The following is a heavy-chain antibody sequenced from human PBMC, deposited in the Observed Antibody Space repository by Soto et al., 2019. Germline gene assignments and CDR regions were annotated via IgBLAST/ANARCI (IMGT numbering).Heavy chain of an antibody. V-gene: IGHV4-31*03. CDR3: ARASSSSSAADY. CDR1: GESISSGGYY. CDR2: IYDSESA. J-gene: IGHJ4*02. Sequence: QVHLQESGPGLVKASQTLSLICSVSGESISSGGYYWSWIRHHPGKGLEWIGYIYDSESAYYNPSLKSRVTISMDTSKNHFAMKLSSVTAADTAVYYCARASSSSSAADYWGQGTLITVSS. D-gene: IGHD6-6*01.